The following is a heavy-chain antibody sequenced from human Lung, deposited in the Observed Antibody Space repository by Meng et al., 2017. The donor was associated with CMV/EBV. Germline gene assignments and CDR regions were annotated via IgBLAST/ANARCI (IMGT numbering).Heavy chain of an antibody. V-gene: IGHV4-59*01. CDR2: IYSNGNT. J-gene: IGHJ4*02. CDR1: GGYIHNYY. CDR3: ARAGHFFDYGDF. D-gene: IGHD3-16*01. Sequence: QVRLQESGPGLVKPSETLSVTCTVSGGYIHNYYWGWIRQPPGKGLEWIGQIYSNGNTNYNPSLGSRVTISVDTSKSQFSLHLRSVTTGDTAVYFCARAGHFFDYGDFWGPGILVTVSS.